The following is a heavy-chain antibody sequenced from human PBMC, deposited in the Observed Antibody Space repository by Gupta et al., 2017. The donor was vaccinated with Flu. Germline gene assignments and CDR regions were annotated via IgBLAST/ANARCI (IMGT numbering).Heavy chain of an antibody. J-gene: IGHJ4*02. CDR3: SRESYYNSYLFDY. CDR1: GFTFGDYS. D-gene: IGHD3-3*01. Sequence: EVQLVESGGGLVQPGRSLRLACTGSGFTFGDYSMSWVRKAPGKGLEWVSFIRARGYGGTIEYAASVKGRFTISRDDSKSIAYLQMNSLKTEDTAVYYCSRESYYNSYLFDYWGQGTLVTVSS. V-gene: IGHV3-49*04. CDR2: IRARGYGGTI.